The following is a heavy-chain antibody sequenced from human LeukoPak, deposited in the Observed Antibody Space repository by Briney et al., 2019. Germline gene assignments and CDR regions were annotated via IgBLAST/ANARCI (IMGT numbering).Heavy chain of an antibody. CDR3: TREMVKIYYGMDV. CDR2: INPSGGST. J-gene: IGHJ6*02. V-gene: IGHV1-46*01. CDR1: GYTFTSYY. Sequence: ASVKVSCKASGYTFTSYYMHWVRQAPGQGLEWMGIINPSGGSTSYAQKFQGRVTMTRDTSTSTVYMELSSLRSEDTAVYYCTREMVKIYYGMDVWGQGTTVTVSS. D-gene: IGHD2-21*01.